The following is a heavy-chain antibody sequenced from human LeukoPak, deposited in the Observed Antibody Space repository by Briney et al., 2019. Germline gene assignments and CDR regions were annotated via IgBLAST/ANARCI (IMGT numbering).Heavy chain of an antibody. CDR2: IYNSGTT. D-gene: IGHD3-10*01. J-gene: IGHJ4*02. V-gene: IGHV4-4*07. CDR1: SDSINSYY. Sequence: PSETLSLTCTVSSDSINSYYWSWIWQPAGKGLEWIGRIYNSGTTNYNPSLKSRVTMSIDTSKNQFSLKLSSVTAADTVVYYCARASHGSGSFDYWGQGTLVTVSP. CDR3: ARASHGSGSFDY.